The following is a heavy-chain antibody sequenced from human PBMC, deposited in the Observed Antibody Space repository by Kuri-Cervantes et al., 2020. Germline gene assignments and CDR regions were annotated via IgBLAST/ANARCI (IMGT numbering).Heavy chain of an antibody. CDR1: GFTFSSYA. D-gene: IGHD2-15*01. J-gene: IGHJ4*02. CDR2: ISGSGGST. CDR3: AKMGVVASYYFDY. V-gene: IGHV3-23*01. Sequence: GESLKISCAASGFTFSSYAMSWVRQAPGKGLEWVSAISGSGGSTYYADSVKGRFTISRDNSKNTLCLQMNSLRAEDTAVYYCAKMGVVASYYFDYWGQGTLVPSPQ.